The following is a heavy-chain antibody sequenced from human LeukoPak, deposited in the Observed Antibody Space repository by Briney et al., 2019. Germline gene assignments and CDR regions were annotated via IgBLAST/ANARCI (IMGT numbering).Heavy chain of an antibody. J-gene: IGHJ6*03. CDR3: ARVSNDFWSGYYTGIGYYYYYMDV. Sequence: SETLSLTCTVSGDSLSSYYWSWIRQPPAKGLEWIGDIYYSGSTNYNPSLKSRVTISVDTSKNQFSLKLSSVAAADTAVYYCARVSNDFWSGYYTGIGYYYYYMDVWGKGTTVTVSS. CDR2: IYYSGST. CDR1: GDSLSSYY. V-gene: IGHV4-59*01. D-gene: IGHD3-3*01.